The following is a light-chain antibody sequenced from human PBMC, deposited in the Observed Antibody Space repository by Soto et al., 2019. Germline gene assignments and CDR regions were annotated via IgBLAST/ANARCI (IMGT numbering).Light chain of an antibody. Sequence: IQMTQSPPSLSASQGDRITINCRASQSINNFLHWYQKKPGKAPELLIFAASTLQTGVPSRFRGSGSGTDFTLTISSLQPEDFATYYCQQAYSIPRSFGPGTKV. V-gene: IGKV1-39*01. CDR1: QSINNF. J-gene: IGKJ1*01. CDR2: AAS. CDR3: QQAYSIPRS.